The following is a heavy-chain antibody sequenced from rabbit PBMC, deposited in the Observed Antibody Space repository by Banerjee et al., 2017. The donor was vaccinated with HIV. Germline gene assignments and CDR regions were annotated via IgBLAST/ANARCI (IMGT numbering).Heavy chain of an antibody. CDR1: GSDISSNA. CDR2: ISAGSSGTT. V-gene: IGHV1S45*01. Sequence: QEQLVESGGGLVQPEGSLTLTCKASGSDISSNAMCWVRQAPGKGLEWIGCISAGSSGTTYYASWAKGRFTISKTSSTTVTLQMTSLIAADTATYFCARHETGTSGWNLALWGPGTLVTVS. CDR3: ARHETGTSGWNLAL. J-gene: IGHJ4*01. D-gene: IGHD1-1*01.